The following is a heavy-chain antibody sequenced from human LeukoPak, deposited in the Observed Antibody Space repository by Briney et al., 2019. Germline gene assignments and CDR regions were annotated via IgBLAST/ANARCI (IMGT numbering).Heavy chain of an antibody. J-gene: IGHJ3*02. D-gene: IGHD3-10*01. CDR2: IYYSGST. V-gene: IGHV4-39*01. CDR1: GGSISSSYY. CDR3: ARGSGSYRGYAFDI. Sequence: SETLSLTCTVSGGSISSSYYWGWIRQPPGKGLEWIGSIYYSGSTYYNPSLKSRVTISVDTSKNQFSLKLSSVTAADTAVYYCARGSGSYRGYAFDIWGQGTMVTVSS.